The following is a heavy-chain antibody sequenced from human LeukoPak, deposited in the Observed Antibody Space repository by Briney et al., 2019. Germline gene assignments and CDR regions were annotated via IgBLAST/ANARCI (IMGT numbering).Heavy chain of an antibody. Sequence: GGSLRLSCAASGFTFSDYYMSWVRQAPGKGLEWVSYSSGSGSMLHYADSVKGRSTISRDNAKNSLYLQMSTLRAEDTAVYYCARRPYSTSWYYFDYWGQGTLVTVSS. CDR3: ARRPYSTSWYYFDY. D-gene: IGHD6-13*01. CDR2: SSGSGSML. CDR1: GFTFSDYY. V-gene: IGHV3-11*04. J-gene: IGHJ4*02.